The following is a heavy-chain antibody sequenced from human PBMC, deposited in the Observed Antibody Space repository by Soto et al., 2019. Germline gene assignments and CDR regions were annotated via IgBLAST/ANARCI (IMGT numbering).Heavy chain of an antibody. D-gene: IGHD3-10*01. CDR1: GGSISSGGYS. V-gene: IGHV4-31*11. CDR2: IYYSGST. Sequence: SETLSLTCAVSGGSISSGGYSWSWIRQHPGKGLEWIGYIYYSGSTYYNPSLKSRVTISVDTSKNQFSLKLSSVTAADTAVYYCARELVRGALNWGQGTLVTVSS. CDR3: ARELVRGALN. J-gene: IGHJ4*02.